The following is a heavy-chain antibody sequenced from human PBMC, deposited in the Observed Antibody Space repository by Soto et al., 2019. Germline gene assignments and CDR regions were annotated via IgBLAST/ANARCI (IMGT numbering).Heavy chain of an antibody. J-gene: IGHJ4*02. CDR3: ATWYNWIYFF. D-gene: IGHD1-7*01. V-gene: IGHV1-24*01. CDR1: GYTLTELS. Sequence: ASVKVSCKVSGYTLTELSMHWVRQAPGKGLEWMGGFDPEDGETIYAQKFQGRVTMTEDTSTDTAYMELSSPRPEDAAVYYCATWYNWIYFFWGQGTLVTVSS. CDR2: FDPEDGET.